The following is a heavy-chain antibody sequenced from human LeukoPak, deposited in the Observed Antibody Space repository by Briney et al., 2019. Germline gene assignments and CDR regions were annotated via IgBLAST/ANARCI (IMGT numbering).Heavy chain of an antibody. Sequence: SVKVSCKASGGTFSSYAISWVRQAPGQGLEWMGGIIPIFGTANYAQKFQGRVTITTDESTSTAYMELGSLRSEDTAVYYCARGGYCSSTSCYRWFDPWGQGTLVTVSS. V-gene: IGHV1-69*05. J-gene: IGHJ5*02. CDR3: ARGGYCSSTSCYRWFDP. CDR2: IIPIFGTA. D-gene: IGHD2-2*01. CDR1: GGTFSSYA.